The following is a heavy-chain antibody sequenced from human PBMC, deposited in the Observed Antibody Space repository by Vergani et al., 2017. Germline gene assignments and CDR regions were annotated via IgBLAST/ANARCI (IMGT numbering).Heavy chain of an antibody. D-gene: IGHD3-10*01. CDR2: IYPLNSET. Sequence: EVQLVQSGAEVKKPGESLRISCKGSGYSFTSYWISWVRQMPGKGLEWMAVIYPLNSETVYSPSFQGQVTISADKSINTAYLQWSSLKATDTAMYYCARRRHSGSYFWAPNWSDPWGQGTLVTVSS. CDR3: ARRRHSGSYFWAPNWSDP. V-gene: IGHV5-51*01. CDR1: GYSFTSYW. J-gene: IGHJ5*02.